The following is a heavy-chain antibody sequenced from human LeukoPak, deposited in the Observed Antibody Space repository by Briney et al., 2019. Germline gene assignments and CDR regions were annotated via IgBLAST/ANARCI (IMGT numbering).Heavy chain of an antibody. Sequence: SETLSLTCTVSGGSISIYYWGWIRQPPGKGLEWIGSIYYSGSTYYNPSLKSRVTISVNTSKNQFSLKLSSVTAADTAVFYCARLRDGDSLGLYNYFMDVWGKGTTVTISS. CDR2: IYYSGST. D-gene: IGHD5-24*01. CDR1: GGSISIYY. CDR3: ARLRDGDSLGLYNYFMDV. J-gene: IGHJ6*03. V-gene: IGHV4-39*01.